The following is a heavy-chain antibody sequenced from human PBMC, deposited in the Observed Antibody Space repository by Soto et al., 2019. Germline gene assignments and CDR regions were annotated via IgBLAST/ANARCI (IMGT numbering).Heavy chain of an antibody. CDR3: ARDPGIVFVPAAICDP. D-gene: IGHD2-2*01. V-gene: IGHV1-18*01. J-gene: IGHJ5*02. Sequence: QVQLVQSGAEVKKPGASVKVSCKASGYTFTSYGISWVRQAPGQGLEWMGWISAYNGNTKHAQKLQGRVTMTTDTTTSTAYMELRSVRSDDTAVYYCARDPGIVFVPAAICDPWGQRTLVTVSS. CDR2: ISAYNGNT. CDR1: GYTFTSYG.